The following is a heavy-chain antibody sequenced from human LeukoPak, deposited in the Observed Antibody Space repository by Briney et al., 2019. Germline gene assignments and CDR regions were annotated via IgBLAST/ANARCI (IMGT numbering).Heavy chain of an antibody. D-gene: IGHD5-12*01. J-gene: IGHJ5*02. CDR3: ARKQTGHVATFPGWFDP. V-gene: IGHV1-8*03. CDR1: GYTFTSYD. CDR2: MNPNSGNT. Sequence: GASVKVSCKASGYTFTSYDINWVRQATGQGLEWMGWMNPNSGNTGYAQKFQGRVTITRNTSISTAYMELSSLRSEDTAVYYCARKQTGHVATFPGWFDPWGQGTLVTVSS.